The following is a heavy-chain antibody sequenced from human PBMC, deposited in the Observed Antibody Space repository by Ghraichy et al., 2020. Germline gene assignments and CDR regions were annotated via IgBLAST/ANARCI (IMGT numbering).Heavy chain of an antibody. D-gene: IGHD6-6*01. V-gene: IGHV5-51*01. CDR2: IYPGDSDT. CDR3: ARQEEYSSSPPSFDY. J-gene: IGHJ4*02. CDR1: GYSFTSYW. Sequence: GESLNISCKGSGYSFTSYWLGWVRQMPGKGLEWMGIIYPGDSDTRYSPSFQGQVTISADKSISTAYLQWSSLKASDTAMYYCARQEEYSSSPPSFDYWGQGTLVTVSS.